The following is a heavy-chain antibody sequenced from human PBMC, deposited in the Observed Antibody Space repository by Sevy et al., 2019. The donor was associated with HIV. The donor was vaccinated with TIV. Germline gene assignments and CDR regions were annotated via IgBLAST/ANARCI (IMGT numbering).Heavy chain of an antibody. CDR2: IKQDGSEK. J-gene: IGHJ4*02. D-gene: IGHD3-10*01. CDR1: GFTFSSYW. Sequence: GGYLRLSCAASGFTFSSYWMSWVRQAPGKGLEWVANIKQDGSEKYYVDSVKGRFTISRDNAKNSLYLQMNSLRAEDTAVYYCARDEGSGSIYFDYWGQGTLVTVSS. CDR3: ARDEGSGSIYFDY. V-gene: IGHV3-7*01.